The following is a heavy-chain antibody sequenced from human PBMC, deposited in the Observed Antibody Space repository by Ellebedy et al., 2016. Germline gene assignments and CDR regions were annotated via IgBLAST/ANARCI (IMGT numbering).Heavy chain of an antibody. CDR3: AKARSSGYDMDV. V-gene: IGHV3-30*02. J-gene: IGHJ6*02. D-gene: IGHD2-2*01. Sequence: GESLKISXAASGFTFSRYGIHWIRQIPGEGLEWVAAILDDGIDKNYRDSVKDRFTISRDNSKNRVYLQMSSLRVEDTAVYYCAKARSSGYDMDVWGQGTTVTVSS. CDR1: GFTFSRYG. CDR2: ILDDGIDK.